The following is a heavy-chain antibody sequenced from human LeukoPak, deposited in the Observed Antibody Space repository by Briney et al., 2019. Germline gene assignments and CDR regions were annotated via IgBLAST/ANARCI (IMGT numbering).Heavy chain of an antibody. D-gene: IGHD5-18*01. Sequence: PGGPLRPSCEPPGLTSRSYRITWSGRAQGKGLKWVSYISSSSSTIYYADSVKGRFTISRDNAKNSLYLQMNSLRAEDTAVYYCARDGYSYGLFDYWGQGTLVTVSS. V-gene: IGHV3-48*01. CDR3: ARDGYSYGLFDY. J-gene: IGHJ4*02. CDR1: GLTSRSYR. CDR2: ISSSSSTI.